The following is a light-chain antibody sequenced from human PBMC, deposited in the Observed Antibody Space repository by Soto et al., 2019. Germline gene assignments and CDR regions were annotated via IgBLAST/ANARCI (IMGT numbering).Light chain of an antibody. Sequence: DIQMTQSPSSLSASVGARVSITCQASQDIRTSLSWFQQKPGRAPKLLIYGASNLETGVPSRFRGSGSGTDFTFTISSLQHEDIATYYCQHSDKLPPLTFGPGTKVDIK. CDR2: GAS. J-gene: IGKJ3*01. V-gene: IGKV1-33*01. CDR3: QHSDKLPPLT. CDR1: QDIRTS.